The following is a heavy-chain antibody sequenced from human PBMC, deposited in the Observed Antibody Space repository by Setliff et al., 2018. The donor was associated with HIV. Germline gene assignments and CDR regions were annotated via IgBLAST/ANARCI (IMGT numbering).Heavy chain of an antibody. CDR3: ARGLFYSSSYYAY. D-gene: IGHD3-10*01. CDR1: GGSLSGYY. Sequence: TSETLSLTCAVSGGSLSGYYWTWIRQPPGEGLEWIGEINPTVNTNYNPSLKSRVIISVDTSQNEFSLKLNSVTAADTAVYFCARGLFYSSSYYAYWGQGALVTVSS. J-gene: IGHJ4*03. V-gene: IGHV4-34*01. CDR2: INPTVNT.